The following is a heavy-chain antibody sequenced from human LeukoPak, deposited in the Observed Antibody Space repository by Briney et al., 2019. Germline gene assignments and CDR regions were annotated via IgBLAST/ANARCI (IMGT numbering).Heavy chain of an antibody. Sequence: ASVKVSCKASGFTFTKFAFHWVRQAPGQGLEWMGWINTINGNTDYAQKFQGRVTVTTDTSTSTAYLELRSLTSDDTAIYFCARRGAARPPYFYYYLDVWGEGTRVTVSS. CDR1: GFTFTKFA. J-gene: IGHJ6*03. CDR3: ARRGAARPPYFYYYLDV. CDR2: INTINGNT. V-gene: IGHV1-18*01. D-gene: IGHD6-6*01.